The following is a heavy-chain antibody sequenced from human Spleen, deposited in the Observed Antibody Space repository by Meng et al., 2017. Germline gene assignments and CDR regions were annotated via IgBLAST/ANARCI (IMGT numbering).Heavy chain of an antibody. CDR1: GFRFSSYG. J-gene: IGHJ4*02. Sequence: GGSLRLSCAASGFRFSSYGIHWVRQAPGKGLEWVAVFSYDGSNKYYADSVKGRFTISRDNSKNTLYLQINSLRAEDTAVYFCARDGPHYDVDYWGQGTLVTVSS. CDR2: FSYDGSNK. CDR3: ARDGPHYDVDY. V-gene: IGHV3-30*03. D-gene: IGHD5-12*01.